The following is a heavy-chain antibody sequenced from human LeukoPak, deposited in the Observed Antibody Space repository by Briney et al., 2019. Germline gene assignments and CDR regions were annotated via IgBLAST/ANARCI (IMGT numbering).Heavy chain of an antibody. CDR1: GYTFTSYD. CDR2: MNPNSGNT. J-gene: IGHJ5*02. V-gene: IGHV1-8*01. D-gene: IGHD2-15*01. CDR3: ARAGYCSGGSCHPSIYNWFDP. Sequence: GASVKVSCKASGYTFTSYDINWVRQATGQGLEWMGWMNPNSGNTGYAQKFQGRVTMTRNTSISTAYMELSSLRSEDTAVYYCARAGYCSGGSCHPSIYNWFDPWGQGTLVTVSS.